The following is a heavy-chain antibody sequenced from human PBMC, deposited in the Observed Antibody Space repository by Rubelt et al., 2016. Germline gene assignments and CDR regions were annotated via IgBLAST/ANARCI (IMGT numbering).Heavy chain of an antibody. D-gene: IGHD5-24*01. CDR2: INPNSGCT. J-gene: IGHJ4*02. V-gene: IGHV1-2*02. CDR1: GYTFTGYY. CDR3: AREDGDY. Sequence: QVHLVQSGAEVKKPGASVKVSCKTSGYTFTGYYIHWVRQAPGQGLEWMGWINPNSGCTNYAQRFQGRVNRNRDTSISTAYMGLSRLRSDETAVFYCAREDGDYWGQGTLVTVSS.